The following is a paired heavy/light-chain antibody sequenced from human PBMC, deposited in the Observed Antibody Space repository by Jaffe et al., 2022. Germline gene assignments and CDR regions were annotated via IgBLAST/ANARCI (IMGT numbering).Heavy chain of an antibody. CDR2: ISTRGSTI. V-gene: IGHV3-11*01. CDR3: ARDSAGQGYFDF. Sequence: QVQLVESGGGLVKPGGSLRLSCAASGFTFTDYYMNWIRQAPGKGLEWLSYISTRGSTIYYTDSVKGRFTISRDNAKNSLYLQMNSLRVEDTAVYYCARDSAGQGYFDFWGQGTLVTVSS. CDR1: GFTFTDYY. J-gene: IGHJ4*02.
Light chain of an antibody. V-gene: IGLV3-19*01. J-gene: IGLJ2*01. Sequence: SSELTQDPAVSVALGQTVRITCQGDILRNYYASWYQQKPGQAPVLVIYGKNNRPSGIPDRFSGSSSGNTASLTVTGAQAEDEADYYCNSRDSSGNRVLFGGGTKLTVL. CDR3: NSRDSSGNRVL. CDR1: ILRNYY. CDR2: GKN.